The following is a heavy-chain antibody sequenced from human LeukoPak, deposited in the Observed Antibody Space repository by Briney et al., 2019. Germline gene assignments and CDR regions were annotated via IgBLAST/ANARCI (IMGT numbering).Heavy chain of an antibody. J-gene: IGHJ1*01. CDR1: GLTFSSYG. D-gene: IGHD6-19*01. Sequence: GGSLRLSCAASGLTFSSYGMHWVRQAPGKGLEWVAYIRYDGSNKYYADSVKGRFTISRDNSKNTLYVQMNSLRAEDTAVYYCARGGKRAVAGTRSPQYFQHWGQGALVTVSS. CDR2: IRYDGSNK. V-gene: IGHV3-30*02. CDR3: ARGGKRAVAGTRSPQYFQH.